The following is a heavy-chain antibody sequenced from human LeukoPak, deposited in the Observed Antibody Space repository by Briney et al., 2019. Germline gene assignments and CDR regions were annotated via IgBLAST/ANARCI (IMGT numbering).Heavy chain of an antibody. J-gene: IGHJ6*03. CDR2: INQDGSEK. Sequence: GGSLRLSCAASGFTFRSYGMSWVRQAPGKGLEWVANINQDGSEKYYVDSVKGRFTISRDNAKNSLYLQMNSLRAEDTAVYYCARDQGFSYYFYYMDVWGKGTTVTVSS. V-gene: IGHV3-7*01. CDR1: GFTFRSYG. CDR3: ARDQGFSYYFYYMDV. D-gene: IGHD3-3*01.